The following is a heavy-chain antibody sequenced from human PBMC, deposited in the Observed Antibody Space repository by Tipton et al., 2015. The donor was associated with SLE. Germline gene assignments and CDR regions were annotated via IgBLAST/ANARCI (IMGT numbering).Heavy chain of an antibody. CDR1: GGSFSGYY. CDR3: ARVANWGLFDY. V-gene: IGHV4-34*01. J-gene: IGHJ4*02. D-gene: IGHD7-27*01. CDR2: INHSGST. Sequence: TLSLTCTVYGGSFSGYYWGWIRQPPGEGLEGGGEINHSGSTNYNPSLKSRVPISVDTSKNQFSLKLSSVTAADTAVYYCARVANWGLFDYWGQGTLVTVSS.